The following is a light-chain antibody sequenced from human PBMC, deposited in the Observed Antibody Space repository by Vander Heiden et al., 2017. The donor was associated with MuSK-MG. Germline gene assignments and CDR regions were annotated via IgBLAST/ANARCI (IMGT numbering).Light chain of an antibody. J-gene: IGKJ1*01. CDR3: QHENNWPRT. CDR1: QSVSIN. CDR2: GAS. V-gene: IGKV3-15*01. Sequence: EIVMTQSPATLSVSPGERATLSCRASQSVSINLAWYQQKPGQAPRLLIYGASTRATGIPARFSGSGSGTEFTLTISSLQSEDFAVYYCQHENNWPRTFGQGTKVEIK.